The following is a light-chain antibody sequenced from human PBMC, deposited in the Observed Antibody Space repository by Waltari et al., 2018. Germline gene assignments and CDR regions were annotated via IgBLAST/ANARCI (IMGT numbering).Light chain of an antibody. CDR2: DVT. CDR3: SSYTSSGVYV. J-gene: IGLJ1*01. Sequence: WYQPIPGKAPKLMIFDVTNRPSGVSNRFSGSKSGNTASLTISGLQAEDEADYYCSSYTSSGVYVFGTGTKVTVL. V-gene: IGLV2-14*03.